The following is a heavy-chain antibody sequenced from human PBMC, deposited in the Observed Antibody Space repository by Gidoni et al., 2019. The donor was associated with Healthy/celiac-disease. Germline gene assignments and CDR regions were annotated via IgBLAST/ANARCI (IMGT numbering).Heavy chain of an antibody. V-gene: IGHV4-31*03. CDR2: IYYSGST. D-gene: IGHD4-17*01. CDR1: GGSISSGGYY. CDR3: AREVSGYGDGDAFDI. Sequence: QVQLQESGPGLVKPSQTLSLTCTVPGGSISSGGYYWSWIRQHPGKGLEWIGYIYYSGSTYYNPSLKSRVTISVDTSKNQFSLKLSSVTAADTAVYYCAREVSGYGDGDAFDIWGQGTMVTVSS. J-gene: IGHJ3*02.